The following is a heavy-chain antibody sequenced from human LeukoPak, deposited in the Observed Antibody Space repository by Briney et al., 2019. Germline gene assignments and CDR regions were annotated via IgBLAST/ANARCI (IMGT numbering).Heavy chain of an antibody. CDR2: IYSGGST. J-gene: IGHJ4*02. CDR3: AREGHGVSHFDY. CDR1: GVTVSSNY. Sequence: AGSLSLSCAASGVTVSSNYMSWVRQAPGKGLEWVSVIYSGGSTYYADSVKGRFAISRDNSKNTLYLQMNSLRAEDTAVYYCAREGHGVSHFDYWGQGTLVTVSS. D-gene: IGHD5-24*01. V-gene: IGHV3-66*01.